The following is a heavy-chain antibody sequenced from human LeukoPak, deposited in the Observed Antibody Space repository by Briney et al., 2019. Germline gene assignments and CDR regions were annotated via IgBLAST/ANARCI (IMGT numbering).Heavy chain of an antibody. V-gene: IGHV3-73*01. CDR3: TCVFRDYYDSSGYSNIDY. D-gene: IGHD3-22*01. Sequence: GGSLKLSCAASGFTFSGSAMQWVRQASGKGLEWVGRIRSKANSYATAYAASVKGRFTISRDDSKNTAYLQMNSLKTEDTAVYYCTCVFRDYYDSSGYSNIDYWGQGTLVTVSS. CDR2: IRSKANSYAT. J-gene: IGHJ4*02. CDR1: GFTFSGSA.